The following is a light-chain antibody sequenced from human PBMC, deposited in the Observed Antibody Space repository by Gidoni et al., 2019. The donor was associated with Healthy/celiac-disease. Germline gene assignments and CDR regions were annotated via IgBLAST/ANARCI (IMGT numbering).Light chain of an antibody. J-gene: IGKJ4*01. CDR2: GAS. CDR1: QSVSSSY. Sequence: EIVFTQSTGTLSLSPGERATLSCRASQSVSSSYLAWYQHKPGQAPRLLIYGASSRATGIPDRFSGSGSGTDFTLTISRLEPEDFAVYYCQQYGSSPTTFGGGTKVEIK. CDR3: QQYGSSPTT. V-gene: IGKV3-20*01.